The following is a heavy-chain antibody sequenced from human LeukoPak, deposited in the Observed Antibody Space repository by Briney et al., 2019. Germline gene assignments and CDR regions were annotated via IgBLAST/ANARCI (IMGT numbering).Heavy chain of an antibody. Sequence: PSETLSLTCTVSGGSISSSSYYWSWIRQPAGKGLEWIGRIYTSGSTNYNPSLKSRVTISVDTSKNQFSLKLSSVTAADTAVYYCARVSVAGRANFYYYYYMDVWGKGTTVTISS. V-gene: IGHV4-61*02. CDR1: GGSISSSSYY. J-gene: IGHJ6*03. CDR3: ARVSVAGRANFYYYYYMDV. CDR2: IYTSGST. D-gene: IGHD6-19*01.